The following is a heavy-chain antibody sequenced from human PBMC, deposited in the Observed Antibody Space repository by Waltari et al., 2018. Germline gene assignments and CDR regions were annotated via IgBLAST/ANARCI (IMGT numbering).Heavy chain of an antibody. CDR2: ISWNRGRV. CDR3: AKPQWLSPDAFDI. D-gene: IGHD6-19*01. CDR1: GFTFDDYA. Sequence: EVQLVESGGGLVQPGRSLRLSCAASGFTFDDYAMHWVRQAPGKGREWVSGISWNRGRVVYADSVKGRFTISRDNAKNSLHLQMNSLRAEDTALYYCAKPQWLSPDAFDIWGQGTMVTVSS. J-gene: IGHJ3*02. V-gene: IGHV3-9*01.